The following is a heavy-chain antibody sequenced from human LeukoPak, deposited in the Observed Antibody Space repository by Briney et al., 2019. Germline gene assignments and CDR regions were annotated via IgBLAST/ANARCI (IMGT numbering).Heavy chain of an antibody. J-gene: IGHJ4*02. D-gene: IGHD1-26*01. V-gene: IGHV3-30*18. Sequence: GGSLRLSCAASGFTFSSYGMHWVRQAPGKGLEWVAVISYDGSNKYYADSVKGRSTISRDNSKNTLYLQMNSLRAEDTAVYYCAKFVGAGHFDYWGQGTLVTVSS. CDR1: GFTFSSYG. CDR3: AKFVGAGHFDY. CDR2: ISYDGSNK.